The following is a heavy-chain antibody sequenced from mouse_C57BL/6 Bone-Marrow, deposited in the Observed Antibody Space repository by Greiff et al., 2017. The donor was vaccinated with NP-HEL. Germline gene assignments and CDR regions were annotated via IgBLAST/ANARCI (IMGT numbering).Heavy chain of an antibody. CDR2: IYPGGGYT. Sequence: VQLQQSGAELVRPGTSVKMSCKASGYTFTNYWIGWAKQRPGHGLEWIGDIYPGGGYTNYNEKFKGKATLTADKSSSTAYMQFSSLTSEDSAIYYCARGGDGYHPFYAMDYWGQGTSVTVSS. CDR3: ARGGDGYHPFYAMDY. CDR1: GYTFTNYW. D-gene: IGHD2-3*01. V-gene: IGHV1-63*01. J-gene: IGHJ4*01.